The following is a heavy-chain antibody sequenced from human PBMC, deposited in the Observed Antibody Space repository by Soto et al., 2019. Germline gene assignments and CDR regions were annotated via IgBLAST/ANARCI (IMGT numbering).Heavy chain of an antibody. CDR1: GFTFGDYY. Sequence: QVQLVESGGGLVKPGGSLRLSCTVSGFTFGDYYMSWLRQAPGKGLEWLAYISSSGTTADYSDSVKGRFTISRHNSKNSLFLQMNGLRAEDTAKFYCARDRGPPDDAWLLTVWGQGTLVTVSS. CDR3: ARDRGPPDDAWLLTV. CDR2: ISSSGTTA. V-gene: IGHV3-11*01. D-gene: IGHD2-2*01. J-gene: IGHJ4*02.